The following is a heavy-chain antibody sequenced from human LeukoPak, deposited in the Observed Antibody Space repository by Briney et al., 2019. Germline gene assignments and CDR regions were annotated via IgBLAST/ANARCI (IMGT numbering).Heavy chain of an antibody. V-gene: IGHV3-48*02. CDR1: GFTFSSYS. Sequence: GGSLRPSCAVSGFTFSSYSMHWVRQAPEKGLVWVSYISSSSSTIYYADSVKGRFTISRDNAKNSLYLQINSLRDEDTAVYYCARDRRKQQLVLDAFDIWGQGTMVTVSS. CDR2: ISSSSSTI. CDR3: ARDRRKQQLVLDAFDI. D-gene: IGHD6-13*01. J-gene: IGHJ3*02.